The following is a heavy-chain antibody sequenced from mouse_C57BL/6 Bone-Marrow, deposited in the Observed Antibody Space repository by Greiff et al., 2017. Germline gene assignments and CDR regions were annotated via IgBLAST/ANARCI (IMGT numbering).Heavy chain of an antibody. CDR1: GFNIQDYY. V-gene: IGHV14-1*01. D-gene: IGHD1-1*01. CDR3: TTAAFYGSSPSYFDY. J-gene: IGHJ2*01. CDR2: IDPEDGDT. Sequence: EVQLQQSGAELVRPGASVKLSCTASGFNIQDYYMHWVKQRPEQGLEWIGRIDPEDGDTEYAPKFQGKATMTADTSSNTAYLQLSSLTSEDTAVYYCTTAAFYGSSPSYFDYWGQGTTLTVSS.